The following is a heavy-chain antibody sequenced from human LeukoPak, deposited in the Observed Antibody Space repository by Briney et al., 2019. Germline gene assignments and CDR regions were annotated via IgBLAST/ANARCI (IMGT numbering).Heavy chain of an antibody. J-gene: IGHJ4*02. CDR2: INSGSAGST. CDR3: AKSRVRGVIMVDY. V-gene: IGHV3-23*01. Sequence: LTGGSLRLSCAASGFTFGSYGMTWVRQAPGKGLEWVSSINSGSAGSTSYADPVRGRSTISGDNSKNTLYLQMNSLRAEDTAVYYCAKSRVRGVIMVDYWGQGTLVTVSS. CDR1: GFTFGSYG. D-gene: IGHD3-10*01.